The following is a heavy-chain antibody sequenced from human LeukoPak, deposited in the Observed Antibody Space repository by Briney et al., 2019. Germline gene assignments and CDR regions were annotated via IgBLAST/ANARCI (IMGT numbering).Heavy chain of an antibody. D-gene: IGHD3-3*01. CDR1: GFTFSNDF. CDR2: MKVDGTDI. Sequence: PGGSLRLSCAASGFTFSNDFMTWVRQAPGKGLEWVANMKVDGTDIHYVDSVKGRFTISSDNARNSLYLQMNSLRAEDTAVYYCAKVDYDFWSGYYKSFDYWGQGTLVTVSS. CDR3: AKVDYDFWSGYYKSFDY. V-gene: IGHV3-7*03. J-gene: IGHJ4*02.